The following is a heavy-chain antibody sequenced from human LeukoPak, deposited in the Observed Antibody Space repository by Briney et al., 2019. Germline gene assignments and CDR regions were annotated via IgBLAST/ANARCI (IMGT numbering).Heavy chain of an antibody. CDR2: IYYGGST. CDR1: GGSISTYY. J-gene: IGHJ4*02. D-gene: IGHD3-3*01. V-gene: IGHV4-59*12. CDR3: ARETVIIKFFDY. Sequence: PSETLSLTCTVSGGSISTYYWSWIRQPPGKGLEWIGYIYYGGSTNYNPSLKSRVTISVDTSKNQFSLKLSSVTAADTAVYYCARETVIIKFFDYWGQGTLVTVSS.